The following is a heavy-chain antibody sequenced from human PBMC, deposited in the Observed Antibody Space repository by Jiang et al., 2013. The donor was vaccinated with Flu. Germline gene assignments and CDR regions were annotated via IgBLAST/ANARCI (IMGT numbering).Heavy chain of an antibody. CDR2: ISYGGALK. D-gene: IGHD3-22*01. CDR3: ARDYYDSSGSSETDTFYYYGMDV. Sequence: QLVESGGGVVQPGRSLRLSCAASGFTFSSYSMHWVRQAPGKGLDWVAVISYGGALKYYADSVKGRFTISRDNSKNTLYLQLNSLRAEDTAVYYCARDYYDSSGSSETDTFYYYGMDVWGQGTTVTVSS. V-gene: IGHV3-30-3*01. J-gene: IGHJ6*02. CDR1: GFTFSSYS.